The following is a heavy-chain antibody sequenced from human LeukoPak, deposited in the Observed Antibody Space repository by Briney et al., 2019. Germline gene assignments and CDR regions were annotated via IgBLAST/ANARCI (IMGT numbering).Heavy chain of an antibody. CDR1: GYTFTSYD. CDR3: ARFGGSGLGELLAYYYYYYMDV. CDR2: MNPNSGNT. J-gene: IGHJ6*03. V-gene: IGHV1-8*01. Sequence: ASVKVSCKASGYTFTSYDINWVRQATGQGLEWMGWMNPNSGNTGYAQKFQGRVTMTRNTSISTAYMELSSLRSEDTAVYYCARFGGSGLGELLAYYYYYYMDVWGKGTTVTVSS. D-gene: IGHD3-10*01.